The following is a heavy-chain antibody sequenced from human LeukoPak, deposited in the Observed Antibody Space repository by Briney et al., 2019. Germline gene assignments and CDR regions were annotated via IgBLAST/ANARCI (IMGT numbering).Heavy chain of an antibody. D-gene: IGHD2-21*02. Sequence: GGSLRLSCAASGFTFSSYSMNWVRQAPGKGLEWVAVISYDGSNKYYADSVKGRFTISRDNSKNTLYLQMNSLRAEDTAVYYCARAGVVVVTAIPTDAFDIWGQGTMVTVSS. CDR3: ARAGVVVVTAIPTDAFDI. J-gene: IGHJ3*02. V-gene: IGHV3-30*03. CDR1: GFTFSSYS. CDR2: ISYDGSNK.